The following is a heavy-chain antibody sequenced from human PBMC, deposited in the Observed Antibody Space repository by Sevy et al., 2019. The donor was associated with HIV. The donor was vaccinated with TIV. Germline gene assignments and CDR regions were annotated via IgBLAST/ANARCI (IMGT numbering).Heavy chain of an antibody. CDR3: AKGGQWLVRDWFDP. V-gene: IGHV3-30*18. D-gene: IGHD6-19*01. CDR2: ISYDGSNN. J-gene: IGHJ5*02. CDR1: GFTFSSYG. Sequence: GGSLRLSCAASGFTFSSYGMHWVRQAPGKGLDWVTVISYDGSNNYYADSVKGRFTISRDNSKNTQYLQMNSLRVEDTAVYYCAKGGQWLVRDWFDPWGQGTLVTVSS.